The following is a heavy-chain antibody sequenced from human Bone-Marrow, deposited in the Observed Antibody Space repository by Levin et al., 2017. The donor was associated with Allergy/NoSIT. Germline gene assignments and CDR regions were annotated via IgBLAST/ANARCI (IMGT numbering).Heavy chain of an antibody. CDR3: ATDIEKGAFDN. CDR2: IKSKSAGGTT. Sequence: GGSLRLSCAASGLTFSNTWMSWVRQAPGKGLEWVGRIKSKSAGGTTDYAAPVKGRFTISRDDSKDTLYLQINSLKTEDTAVYYCATDIEKGAFDNWGQGTMVAVSS. CDR1: GLTFSNTW. J-gene: IGHJ3*02. V-gene: IGHV3-15*01.